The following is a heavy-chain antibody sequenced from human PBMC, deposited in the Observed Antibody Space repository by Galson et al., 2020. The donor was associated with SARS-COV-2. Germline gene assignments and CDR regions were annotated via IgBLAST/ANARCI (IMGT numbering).Heavy chain of an antibody. CDR2: IYYSGST. J-gene: IGHJ3*02. D-gene: IGHD3-10*01. Sequence: SETLSLTCTVSGGSISSYYWSWIRQPPGKGLEWIGYIYYSGSTNYNPSLKSRVTISVDTSKNQFSLKLSSVTAADTAVYYCAREVPRDTMVRGVPRDAFDIWGQGTMVTVSS. CDR1: GGSISSYY. CDR3: AREVPRDTMVRGVPRDAFDI. V-gene: IGHV4-59*01.